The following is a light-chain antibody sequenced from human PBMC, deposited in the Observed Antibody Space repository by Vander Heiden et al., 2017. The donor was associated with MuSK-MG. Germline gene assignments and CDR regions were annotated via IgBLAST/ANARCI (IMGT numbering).Light chain of an antibody. CDR3: HQRSSWPQT. CDR1: QSVYNY. CDR2: DAS. V-gene: IGKV3-11*01. J-gene: IGKJ2*01. Sequence: EIVLTQSPATLSLSPGERATLSCRASQSVYNYFAWYQQKPGQAPRLLIYDASKRATGIPVRFSGSGSGTDFTLTISSLEPEDFAVYYCHQRSSWPQTFGQWTKLEIK.